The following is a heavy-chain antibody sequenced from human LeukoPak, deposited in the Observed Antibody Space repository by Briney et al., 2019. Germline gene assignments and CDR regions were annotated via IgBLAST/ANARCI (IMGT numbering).Heavy chain of an antibody. D-gene: IGHD3-3*01. J-gene: IGHJ6*04. CDR1: GFTFSSYA. V-gene: IGHV3-23*01. CDR2: ISGSGGST. CDR3: ARLEAYYDFWSGWDV. Sequence: GGSLRLSCAASGFTFSSYAMSWVRQAPGKGLEWVSAISGSGGSTYYADSVKGRFTISRDNSRNSLYLQMNSLRAEDTAVYYCARLEAYYDFWSGWDVWGKGTTVTVSS.